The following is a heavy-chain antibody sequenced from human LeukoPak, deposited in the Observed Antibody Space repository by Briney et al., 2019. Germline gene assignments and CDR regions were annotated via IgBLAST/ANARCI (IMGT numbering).Heavy chain of an antibody. CDR2: IYYSGST. J-gene: IGHJ3*02. D-gene: IGHD2-21*01. CDR1: GGSISSGDYY. CDR3: ARVLPGYFAFDI. V-gene: IGHV4-30-4*01. Sequence: SETLSLTCTVSGGSISSGDYYWSWIRQPPGKGLEWIGYIYYSGSTYYNPSLKSRVTISVDTSKNQFSLQLSSVTAADTAVYYCARVLPGYFAFDIWGQGTVVTVSS.